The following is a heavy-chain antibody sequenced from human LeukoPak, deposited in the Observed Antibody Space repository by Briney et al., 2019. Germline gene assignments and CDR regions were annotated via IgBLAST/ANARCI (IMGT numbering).Heavy chain of an antibody. CDR3: ARLALDDSSWHFDY. D-gene: IGHD6-13*01. V-gene: IGHV3-21*04. CDR1: GFTFSLYS. Sequence: GGSLRLSCAASGFTFSLYSMEWVRQAPGKGLEWVSSISSSSSYTNYADSVKGRFTISRDNAKNSLYLQMNSLRAEDTAVYYCARLALDDSSWHFDYWGQGTLVTVSS. J-gene: IGHJ4*02. CDR2: ISSSSSYT.